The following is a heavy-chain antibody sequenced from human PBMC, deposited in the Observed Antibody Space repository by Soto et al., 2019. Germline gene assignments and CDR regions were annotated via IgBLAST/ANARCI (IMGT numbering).Heavy chain of an antibody. J-gene: IGHJ6*02. V-gene: IGHV5-10-1*01. CDR3: ASIRYCSGGSCYRLETDV. CDR1: GYSFTSYW. Sequence: GESLKISCKGSGYSFTSYWISWVRQMPGKGLEWMGRIDPSDSYTNYSPSFQGHVTISADKSISTAYLQWSSLKASDTAMYYCASIRYCSGGSCYRLETDVWGQGTTVTVSS. CDR2: IDPSDSYT. D-gene: IGHD2-15*01.